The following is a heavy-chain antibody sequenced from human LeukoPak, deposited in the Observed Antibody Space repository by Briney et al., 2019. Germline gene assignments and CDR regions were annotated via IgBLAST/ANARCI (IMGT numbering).Heavy chain of an antibody. D-gene: IGHD2-15*01. Sequence: PSQTLSLTCTVSGGSISSGGYYWSWIRQHPGKGLEWIGYIYYSGSTYYNPSLKSRVTISVDTSKNQFSLKLSSVTAADTAVYYCARGGICSGRECYYYYGMDVWGQGTTVTVSS. CDR3: ARGGICSGRECYYYYGMDV. V-gene: IGHV4-31*03. CDR2: IYYSGST. J-gene: IGHJ6*02. CDR1: GGSISSGGYY.